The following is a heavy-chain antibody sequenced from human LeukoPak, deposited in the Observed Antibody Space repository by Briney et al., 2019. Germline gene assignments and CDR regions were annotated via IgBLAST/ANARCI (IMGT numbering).Heavy chain of an antibody. CDR3: AKSKFWGTPYYFDY. Sequence: GGSLRLSCAASGFTVSSNYMSWVRQAPGKGLEWVSVIYSGGSTYYADSVKGRFTISRDNSKNTLYLQMNSLRAEDTAVYYCAKSKFWGTPYYFDYWGQGTLVTVSS. J-gene: IGHJ4*02. V-gene: IGHV3-53*01. CDR1: GFTVSSNY. D-gene: IGHD3-16*01. CDR2: IYSGGST.